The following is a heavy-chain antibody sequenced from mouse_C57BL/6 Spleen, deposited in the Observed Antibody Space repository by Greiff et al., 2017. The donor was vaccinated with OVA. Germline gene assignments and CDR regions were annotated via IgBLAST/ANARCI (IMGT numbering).Heavy chain of an antibody. J-gene: IGHJ1*03. CDR1: GFTFSSYA. V-gene: IGHV5-4*01. CDR2: ISDGGSYT. CDR3: ARERGYYYGGSYGGYFDV. D-gene: IGHD1-1*01. Sequence: DVHLVESGGGLVKPGGSLKLSCAASGFTFSSYAMSWVRQTPEKRLEWVATISDGGSYTYYPDNVTGRFTISRDNAKNTLYLQMSHLKSEDTAMDYCARERGYYYGGSYGGYFDVWGTGTTVTVSA.